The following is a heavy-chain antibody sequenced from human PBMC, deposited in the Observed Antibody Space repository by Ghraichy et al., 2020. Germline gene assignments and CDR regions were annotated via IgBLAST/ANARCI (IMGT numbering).Heavy chain of an antibody. D-gene: IGHD6-13*01. CDR3: AREAIQKGEKYSSSWYYFDY. J-gene: IGHJ4*02. Sequence: SQNLSLTCAISGDSVSSNSAAWNWIRQSPSRGLEWLGRTYYRSKWYNDYAVSVKSRITINPDTSKNQFSLQLNSVTPEDTAVYYCAREAIQKGEKYSSSWYYFDYWGQGTLVTVSS. CDR1: GDSVSSNSAA. CDR2: TYYRSKWYN. V-gene: IGHV6-1*01.